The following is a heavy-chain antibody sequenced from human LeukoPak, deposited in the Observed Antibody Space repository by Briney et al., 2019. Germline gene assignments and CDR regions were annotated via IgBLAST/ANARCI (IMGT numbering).Heavy chain of an antibody. CDR2: IRSRRDNYAT. CDR3: SRQTVSCHDF. V-gene: IGHV3-73*01. CDR1: GFSLSDSH. D-gene: IGHD2-2*01. Sequence: PGGSLRLSSAASGFSLSDSHMHWVRQAPGKGLEWVGHIRSRRDNYATAYGVSVQGRFTISRDDSNNMAYLQMNSLTADDTAVYYCSRQTVSCHDFWGQGTLVTVSS. J-gene: IGHJ4*02.